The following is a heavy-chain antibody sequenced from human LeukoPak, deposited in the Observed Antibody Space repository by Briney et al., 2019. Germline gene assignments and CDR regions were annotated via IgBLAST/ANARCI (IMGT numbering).Heavy chain of an antibody. Sequence: PSETLSLTCTVSGGSIGSGSYYWDWIRQPPGKGLEWIGGIYYSGSTYYNPSLKSRVTISVDTSENQFSLKLSSVTAADTAVYYCARQWLVDHNWFDPWGQGTLVTVSS. D-gene: IGHD6-19*01. CDR3: ARQWLVDHNWFDP. V-gene: IGHV4-39*01. CDR2: IYYSGST. J-gene: IGHJ5*02. CDR1: GGSIGSGSYY.